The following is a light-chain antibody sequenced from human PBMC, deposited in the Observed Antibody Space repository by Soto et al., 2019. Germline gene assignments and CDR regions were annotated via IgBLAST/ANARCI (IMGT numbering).Light chain of an antibody. Sequence: QSALTQPASVSGSPGQSITISCTGTSSDIGGYNFVSWYQQHPGKAPKLMFYDVTNRPSGVSNRFSGSKSGNTASLTISGLQAEDEAVYYCCSSAGSYSYVFGTGTKLTVL. CDR3: CSSAGSYSYV. CDR2: DVT. J-gene: IGLJ1*01. CDR1: SSDIGGYNF. V-gene: IGLV2-14*03.